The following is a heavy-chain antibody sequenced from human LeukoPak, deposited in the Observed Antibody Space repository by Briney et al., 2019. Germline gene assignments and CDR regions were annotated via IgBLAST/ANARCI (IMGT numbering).Heavy chain of an antibody. J-gene: IGHJ4*02. Sequence: SETLSLTCSVSGDSISTSSYYWSWIRQPPGKGLEWIGYIYYSGSTNYNPSLKSRVTISVDTSKNQFSLKLSSVTAADTAVYYCARAARAYFDYWGQGTLVTVSS. CDR2: IYYSGST. CDR1: GDSISTSSYY. CDR3: ARAARAYFDY. D-gene: IGHD2-15*01. V-gene: IGHV4-61*01.